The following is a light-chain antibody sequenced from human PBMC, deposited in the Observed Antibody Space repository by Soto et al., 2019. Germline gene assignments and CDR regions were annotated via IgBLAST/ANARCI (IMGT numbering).Light chain of an antibody. J-gene: IGLJ2*01. CDR2: GNT. Sequence: QLVLTQPPPVSGAPGQRVTISCTGSSSNIGAGYDVHWYQQLPGTAPKLLIYGNTNRPSGVPDRFSGSKSGTSASLAITGLQAEDESDYYCQSYDSSLSHVVFGGGTKLTVL. CDR1: SSNIGAGYD. V-gene: IGLV1-40*01. CDR3: QSYDSSLSHVV.